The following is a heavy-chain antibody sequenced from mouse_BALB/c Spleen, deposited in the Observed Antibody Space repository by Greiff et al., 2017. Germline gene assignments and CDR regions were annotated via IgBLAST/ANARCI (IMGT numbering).Heavy chain of an antibody. CDR3: ARHYYGSSDAMDY. CDR2: ISNGGGST. D-gene: IGHD1-1*01. CDR1: GFTFSSYT. J-gene: IGHJ4*01. V-gene: IGHV5-12-2*01. Sequence: EVMVVESGGGLVQPGGSLKLSCAASGFTFSSYTMSWVRQTPEKRLEWVAYISNGGGSTYYPATVKGRFTISRDTAKNTLYLQMSSQKSEDTAMYYCARHYYGSSDAMDYWGQGTSVTVAS.